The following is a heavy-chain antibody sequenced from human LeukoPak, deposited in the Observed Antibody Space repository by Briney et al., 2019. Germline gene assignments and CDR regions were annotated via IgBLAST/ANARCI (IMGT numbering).Heavy chain of an antibody. V-gene: IGHV1-8*03. J-gene: IGHJ4*02. Sequence: GASVKVSCKPSGYTFTSYDINWVRQATGQGLEWMGWMNPNSGNTGYAQKFQGRVTITRNISISTAYMELSSLRSEDTAVYYCARGGNYFDSSVYSPRLPFDYWGQGTLVTVSS. CDR2: MNPNSGNT. CDR3: ARGGNYFDSSVYSPRLPFDY. D-gene: IGHD3-22*01. CDR1: GYTFTSYD.